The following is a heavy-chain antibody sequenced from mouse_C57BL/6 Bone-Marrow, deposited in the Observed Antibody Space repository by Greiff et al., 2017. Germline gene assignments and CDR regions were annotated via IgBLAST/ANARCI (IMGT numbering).Heavy chain of an antibody. CDR1: GFSLSTFGLG. Sequence: QVTLKVSGPGILQPSQTLSLTCSFSGFSLSTFGLGVGWIRQPSGKGLEWLAHIWWDDDNYYNPALKSRLTISKDTSKNQVFLKIANVDTADTATYYGARIRADGYDVFWYFDVWGTGTTVTVSS. CDR3: ARIRADGYDVFWYFDV. V-gene: IGHV8-8*01. J-gene: IGHJ1*03. CDR2: IWWDDDN. D-gene: IGHD2-2*01.